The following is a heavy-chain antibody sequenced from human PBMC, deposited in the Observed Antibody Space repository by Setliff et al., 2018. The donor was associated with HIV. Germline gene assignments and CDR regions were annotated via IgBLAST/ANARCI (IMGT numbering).Heavy chain of an antibody. V-gene: IGHV4-39*01. Sequence: SETLSLTCTVSGGSISSSGYYWGWIRQPPGKGLEWIGSIYYSGSTYYNPSLKSRVTISVDTSKNQFSLKLTSVTAADTAVYYCARTPEELRYFDYWGQGTLVTVSS. CDR3: ARTPEELRYFDY. J-gene: IGHJ4*02. CDR2: IYYSGST. CDR1: GGSISSSGYY. D-gene: IGHD1-7*01.